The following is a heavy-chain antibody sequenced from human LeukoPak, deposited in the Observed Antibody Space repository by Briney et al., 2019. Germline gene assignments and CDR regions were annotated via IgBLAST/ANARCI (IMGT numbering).Heavy chain of an antibody. V-gene: IGHV3-53*01. CDR1: GFTVGNSY. J-gene: IGHJ4*02. CDR3: ARGPVVDGWGFFDY. D-gene: IGHD3-16*01. CDR2: IYSSGDT. Sequence: GGSLRLSCAASGFTVGNSYMSWVRQAPGKGLECVSIIYSSGDTSYADSVKGRFTIYRDNSRNTLYLQTSSLRVEDTAVYYCARGPVVDGWGFFDYWGQGSLVTVSS.